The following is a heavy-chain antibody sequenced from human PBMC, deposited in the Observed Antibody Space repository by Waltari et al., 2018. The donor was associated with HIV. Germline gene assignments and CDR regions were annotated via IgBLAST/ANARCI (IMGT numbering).Heavy chain of an antibody. CDR1: GFHFISYT. Sequence: EVQLVESGGGLVEPGGSLRLSCAASGFHFISYTMNWVRQAPGKGLEWVANIKEDGTEKYYVDSVKGRFTISRDNAQNSLYLQLNSLRAEDTAVYYCAREIGGNYYDYYFDYWGQGARVTVSS. CDR2: IKEDGTEK. CDR3: AREIGGNYYDYYFDY. J-gene: IGHJ4*02. V-gene: IGHV3-7*01. D-gene: IGHD1-26*01.